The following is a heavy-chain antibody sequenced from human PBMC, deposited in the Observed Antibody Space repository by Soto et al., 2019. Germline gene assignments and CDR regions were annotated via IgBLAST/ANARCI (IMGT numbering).Heavy chain of an antibody. Sequence: GSLRLSCAASGFTFSSYWMHWVRQAPGKGLEWVAVISYDGSNKYYADSVKGRFTISRDNSKNTLYLQMDSLRAEDTAVYYCAKDTGMATTNLYYYYGMDVWGQGTTVTVSS. D-gene: IGHD1-1*01. CDR3: AKDTGMATTNLYYYYGMDV. CDR2: ISYDGSNK. V-gene: IGHV3-30*18. CDR1: GFTFSSYW. J-gene: IGHJ6*02.